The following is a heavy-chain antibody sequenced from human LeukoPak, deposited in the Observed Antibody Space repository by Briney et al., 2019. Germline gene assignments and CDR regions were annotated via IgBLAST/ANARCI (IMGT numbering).Heavy chain of an antibody. CDR3: VRFGLTSSLDY. V-gene: IGHV5-51*01. D-gene: IGHD6-13*01. Sequence: GESLKISCKGPGYSFTSYWIGWVRQLPGKGLEWMGLIYPGDSDTRYSPSFQGQVTFSVDASISTAYLQLSGLRASDTAIYYCVRFGLTSSLDYWGQGTLVTVSS. J-gene: IGHJ4*02. CDR1: GYSFTSYW. CDR2: IYPGDSDT.